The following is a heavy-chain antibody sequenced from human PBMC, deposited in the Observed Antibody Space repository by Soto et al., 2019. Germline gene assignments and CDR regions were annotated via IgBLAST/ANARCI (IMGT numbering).Heavy chain of an antibody. CDR2: ISYDGSNK. Sequence: GGSLRLSCAASGFTFSSYAMHWVRQAPGKGLEWVAVISYDGSNKYYADSVKGRFTISRDNSQNTLYLQMDSLRAEDTAVYYCAREGERDAFDIWGQGTMVTVSS. CDR3: AREGERDAFDI. V-gene: IGHV3-30-3*01. J-gene: IGHJ3*02. D-gene: IGHD3-16*01. CDR1: GFTFSSYA.